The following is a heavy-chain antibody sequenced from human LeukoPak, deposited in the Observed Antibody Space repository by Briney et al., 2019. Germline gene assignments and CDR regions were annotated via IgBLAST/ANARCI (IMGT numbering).Heavy chain of an antibody. Sequence: GGSLRLSCAASGFTFDDYAMHWVRQASGKGLEGVSGISWNRGSIGYADSVKGRFTISRDNAKNSLYLQMNSLRAEDTGIYYCAREVDAFDIWGQGTMVTVSS. CDR2: ISWNRGSI. J-gene: IGHJ3*02. V-gene: IGHV3-9*01. CDR3: AREVDAFDI. CDR1: GFTFDDYA.